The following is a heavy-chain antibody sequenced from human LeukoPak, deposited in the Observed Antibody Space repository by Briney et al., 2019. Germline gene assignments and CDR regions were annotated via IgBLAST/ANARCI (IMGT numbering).Heavy chain of an antibody. Sequence: SETLSLTCTVSGGSISSYYWGWIRQPPGKGLEWIGTIYYSGSTYYNPSLKSRVTISIDTSKNQFSLKLSSVTAADTAVYYCARDQGSGWYRIGNFDYWGQGTLVTVSS. CDR1: GGSISSYY. V-gene: IGHV4-39*07. CDR2: IYYSGST. J-gene: IGHJ4*02. D-gene: IGHD6-19*01. CDR3: ARDQGSGWYRIGNFDY.